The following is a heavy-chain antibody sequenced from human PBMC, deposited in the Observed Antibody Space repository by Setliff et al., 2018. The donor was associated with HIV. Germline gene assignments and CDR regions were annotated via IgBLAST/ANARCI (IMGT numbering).Heavy chain of an antibody. D-gene: IGHD6-6*01. CDR2: IKYSGST. CDR3: ARDLLGSSSLVDY. J-gene: IGHJ4*02. V-gene: IGHV4-59*12. CDR1: GGSINTY. Sequence: SETLSLTCTVSGGSINTYWSWIRQPPGKGLEWIGYIKYSGSTNYNPSLKSRVSISLDTSKNQISLKLNSVTAADTAVYYCARDLLGSSSLVDYWGQGTLVTVSS.